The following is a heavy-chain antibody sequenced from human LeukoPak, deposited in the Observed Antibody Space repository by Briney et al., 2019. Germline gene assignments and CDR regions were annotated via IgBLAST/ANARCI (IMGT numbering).Heavy chain of an antibody. J-gene: IGHJ4*02. D-gene: IGHD1-26*01. CDR1: GFTFSSYS. CDR3: ARDASRLAGGATTADY. CDR2: ISSSSSYI. V-gene: IGHV3-21*01. Sequence: GGSLRLSSAASGFTFSSYSMNWVRQAPGKGLEWVSSISSSSSYIYYADSVKGRFTISRDNAKNSLYLQMNSLRAEDTAVYYCARDASRLAGGATTADYWGQGTLVTVSS.